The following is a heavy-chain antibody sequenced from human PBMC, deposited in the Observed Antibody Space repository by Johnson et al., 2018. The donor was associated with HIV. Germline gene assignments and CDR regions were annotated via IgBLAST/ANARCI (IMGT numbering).Heavy chain of an antibody. CDR2: ISTTGVST. CDR1: GFTFSQYA. V-gene: IGHV3-64*07. J-gene: IGHJ3*02. D-gene: IGHD6-13*01. CDR3: ARAGSSPAANDAFDI. Sequence: VQLVESGGGLVQPGESLRLSCVASGFTFSQYAMHWVRQAPGKGLEYVSAISTTGVSTYYADSVKGRFTISRENAKNSLYLQMNSLRAGDTAVYYCARAGSSPAANDAFDIWGQGTMVTVSS.